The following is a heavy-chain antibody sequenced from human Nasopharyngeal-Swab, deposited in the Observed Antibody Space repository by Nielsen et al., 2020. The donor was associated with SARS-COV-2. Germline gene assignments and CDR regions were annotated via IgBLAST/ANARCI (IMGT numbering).Heavy chain of an antibody. CDR1: GFTFSSYE. Sequence: LKISCAASGFTFSSYEMNWVRQAPGKGLEWVSYISSSGSTIYYADSVKGRFTISRDNAKNSLYLQMNSLRAEDTAIYYCARGGGGGYGDYYYYGMDVWGQGTTVTVSS. D-gene: IGHD1-26*01. V-gene: IGHV3-48*03. J-gene: IGHJ6*02. CDR2: ISSSGSTI. CDR3: ARGGGGGYGDYYYYGMDV.